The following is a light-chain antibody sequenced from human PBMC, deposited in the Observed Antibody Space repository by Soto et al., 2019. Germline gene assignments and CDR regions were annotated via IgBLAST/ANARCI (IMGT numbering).Light chain of an antibody. CDR1: SSNIGAGYD. J-gene: IGLJ1*01. V-gene: IGLV1-40*01. CDR3: QSYDSSLSGYV. Sequence: QSVLTQPPSVSGAPGQRVTISCTGSSSNIGAGYDVNWYQQLPGTAPKLLIYVNNNRPSGVPDRFSGSKSGTSASLAITGLQAEDEADFFCQSYDSSLSGYVFGTGTKVPV. CDR2: VNN.